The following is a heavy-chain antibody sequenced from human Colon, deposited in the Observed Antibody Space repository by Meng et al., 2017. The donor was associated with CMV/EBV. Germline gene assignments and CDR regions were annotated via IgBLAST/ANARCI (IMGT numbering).Heavy chain of an antibody. Sequence: ASVKVSCKASGYTFTSYGISWVRQAPGQGLEWMGWISAYNGNTNYAQKLRGRVTMTTDTSTSTAYMELRSLRSDDTAVYYCAREYGNGYLNYFDYWGQGTLVTVSS. V-gene: IGHV1-18*01. CDR2: ISAYNGNT. J-gene: IGHJ4*02. D-gene: IGHD3-3*01. CDR1: GYTFTSYG. CDR3: AREYGNGYLNYFDY.